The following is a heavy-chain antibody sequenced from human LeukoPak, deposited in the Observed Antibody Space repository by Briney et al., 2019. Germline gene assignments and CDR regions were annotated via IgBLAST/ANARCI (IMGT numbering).Heavy chain of an antibody. V-gene: IGHV4-4*07. CDR3: AKDSRLGIAVVPAAYNYGMDV. J-gene: IGHJ6*02. CDR2: IYTSGST. Sequence: PSETLSLTCTVSGGSISSYYWSWIRQPAGKGLEWIGRIYTSGSTNYNPSLKSRVTMSVDTSKNQFSLKLSSVTAADTAVYYCAKDSRLGIAVVPAAYNYGMDVWGQGTTVNVSS. CDR1: GGSISSYY. D-gene: IGHD2-2*01.